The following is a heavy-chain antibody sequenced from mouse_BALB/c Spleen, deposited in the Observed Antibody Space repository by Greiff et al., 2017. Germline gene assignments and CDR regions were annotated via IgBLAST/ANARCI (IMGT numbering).Heavy chain of an antibody. J-gene: IGHJ4*01. V-gene: IGHV5-6*01. D-gene: IGHD2-14*01. CDR1: GFTFSSYG. Sequence: EVQRVESGGDLVKPGGSLKLSCAASGFTFSSYGMSWVRQTPDKRLEWVATISSGGSYTYYPDSVKGRFTISRDNAKNTLYLQMSSLKSEDTAMYYCARGQVRRDYYAMDYWGQGTSVTVSS. CDR3: ARGQVRRDYYAMDY. CDR2: ISSGGSYT.